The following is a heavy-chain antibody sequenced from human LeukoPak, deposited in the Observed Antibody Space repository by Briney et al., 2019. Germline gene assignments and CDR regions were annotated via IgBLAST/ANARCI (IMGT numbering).Heavy chain of an antibody. CDR2: MNPNSGNT. J-gene: IGHJ6*02. D-gene: IGHD2-15*01. CDR1: GYTFTSYD. V-gene: IGHV1-8*01. CDR3: ARMVAATSFYYYGMDV. Sequence: GASVKVSCKASGYTFTSYDTNWVRQATGQGLEWMGWMNPNSGNTGYAQKFQGRVTMTRNTSISTAYMELSSLRSEDTAVYYCARMVAATSFYYYGMDVWGQGTTVTVSS.